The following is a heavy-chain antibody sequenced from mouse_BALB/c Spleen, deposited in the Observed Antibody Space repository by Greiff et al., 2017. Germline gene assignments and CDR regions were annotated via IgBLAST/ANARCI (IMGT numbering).Heavy chain of an antibody. J-gene: IGHJ4*01. CDR2: ISYDGSN. CDR3: ARDMGPGAMDY. V-gene: IGHV3-6*02. D-gene: IGHD1-1*02. Sequence: ESGPGLVKPSQSLSLTCSVTGYSITSGYYWNWIRQFPGNKLEWMGYISYDGSNNYNPSLKNRISITRDTSKNQFFLKLNSVTTEDTATYYCARDMGPGAMDYWGQGTSVTVSS. CDR1: GYSITSGYY.